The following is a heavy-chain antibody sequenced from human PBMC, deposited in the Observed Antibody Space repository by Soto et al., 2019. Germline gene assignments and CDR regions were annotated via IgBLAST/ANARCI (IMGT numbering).Heavy chain of an antibody. CDR2: ISYDGNKE. CDR3: AKYVYGERYYYYYYGMDV. J-gene: IGHJ6*02. V-gene: IGHV3-30*18. CDR1: GFTFSNYG. D-gene: IGHD4-17*01. Sequence: QVQLVESGGGVVQPGRSLRLSCAASGFTFSNYGMHWVRQAPGKGLEGVAVISYDGNKEYYADSVKGRFTISRDNSKNTMYLQMNSLRGEDTAVYYCAKYVYGERYYYYYYGMDVWGQGTTVSVSS.